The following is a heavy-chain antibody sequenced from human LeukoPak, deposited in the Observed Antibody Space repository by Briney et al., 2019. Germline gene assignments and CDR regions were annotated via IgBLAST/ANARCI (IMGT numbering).Heavy chain of an antibody. V-gene: IGHV3-48*04. CDR1: GFNFYNTG. CDR3: AELGITMIGGV. D-gene: IGHD3-10*02. J-gene: IGHJ6*04. CDR2: ISSSGSTI. Sequence: GGSLRLSCAVSGFNFYNTGMNWVRQAPGKGLEWVSYISSSGSTIYYADSVKGRFTISRDNAKNSLYLQMNSLRAEDTAVYYCAELGITMIGGVWGKGTTVTISS.